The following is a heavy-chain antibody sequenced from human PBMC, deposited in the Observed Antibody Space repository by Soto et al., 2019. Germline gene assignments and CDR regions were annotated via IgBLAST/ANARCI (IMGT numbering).Heavy chain of an antibody. CDR3: ARGPEITMVRGVTGDY. Sequence: ASVKVSCKASGYTFTGYYMHWVRQAPGQGLEWMGWINPNSGGTNYAQKFQGWVTMTRDTSISTAYMELSRLRSDDTAVYYCARGPEITMVRGVTGDYWGQGTLVTVSS. CDR2: INPNSGGT. V-gene: IGHV1-2*04. J-gene: IGHJ4*02. D-gene: IGHD3-10*01. CDR1: GYTFTGYY.